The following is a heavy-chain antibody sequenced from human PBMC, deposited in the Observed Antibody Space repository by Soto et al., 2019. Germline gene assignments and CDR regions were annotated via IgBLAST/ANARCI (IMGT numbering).Heavy chain of an antibody. J-gene: IGHJ6*02. CDR1: GGSINSDY. V-gene: IGHV4-59*08. Sequence: QVQLQESGPGLVKPSETLSLTCTVSGGSINSDYWSWIRQPPGMGLEWIGYIYYSGSTNYNPSLKSRVTIPVDTSKKQFSLKLNSVTAADTAVYFCARHPSGPYSYYYGMDVWGQGTTVTVSS. CDR2: IYYSGST. D-gene: IGHD1-26*01. CDR3: ARHPSGPYSYYYGMDV.